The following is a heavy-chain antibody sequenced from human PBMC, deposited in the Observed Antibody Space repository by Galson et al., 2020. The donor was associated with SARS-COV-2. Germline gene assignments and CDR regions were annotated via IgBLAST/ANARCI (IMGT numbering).Heavy chain of an antibody. J-gene: IGHJ4*02. CDR3: ARDYDTAIIDY. CDR2: ISSSSSYI. CDR1: GFTFSSYS. D-gene: IGHD5-18*01. V-gene: IGHV3-21*01. Sequence: GESLKISCAASGFTFSSYSMNWVRQAPGKGLEWVSSISSSSSYIYYADSVKGRFTISRDNAKNSLYLQMNSLRAEDTAVYYCARDYDTAIIDYWGQGTLVTVSS.